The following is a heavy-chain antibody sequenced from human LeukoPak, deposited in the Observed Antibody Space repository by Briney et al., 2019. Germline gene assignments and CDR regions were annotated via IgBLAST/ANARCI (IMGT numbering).Heavy chain of an antibody. J-gene: IGHJ3*02. Sequence: GSSVKASCKASGYTFTSYAMHWVRQAPGQRLEWMGWINAGNGNTKYSQKFQGRVTITRDTSASTAYMELSSLRSEDTAVYYCARWLDQLADAFDIWGQGTMVTVSS. CDR1: GYTFTSYA. CDR3: ARWLDQLADAFDI. D-gene: IGHD6-19*01. V-gene: IGHV1-3*01. CDR2: INAGNGNT.